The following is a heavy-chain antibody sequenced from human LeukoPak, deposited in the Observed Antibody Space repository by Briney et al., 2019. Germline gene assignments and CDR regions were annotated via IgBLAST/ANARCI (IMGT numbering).Heavy chain of an antibody. CDR2: ISSSSSYR. J-gene: IGHJ4*02. CDR1: GFTFSDHY. D-gene: IGHD3-10*01. V-gene: IGHV3-21*01. Sequence: SGGSLRLSCAASGFTFSDHYVDWVRQAPGKGLEWVSSISSSSSYRYFADSLKGRFTISRDNANNSLYLQMNSLRAEDTAVYYCARGDGSGTYSHFWGQGTLVTVSP. CDR3: ARGDGSGTYSHF.